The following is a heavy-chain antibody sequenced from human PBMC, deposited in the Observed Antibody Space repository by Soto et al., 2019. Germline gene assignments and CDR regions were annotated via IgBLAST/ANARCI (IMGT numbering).Heavy chain of an antibody. J-gene: IGHJ4*02. Sequence: EVQLVESGGGLVQPGRSLRLSCAASGFTFDDYAMHWVRQAPGKGLEWVSGISWNSGSIGYADSVKGRFTISRDNAKNSLYLXMNSLRAEDTALYYCAKGGQLLTEGGGYWGQGTLVTVSS. CDR1: GFTFDDYA. CDR3: AKGGQLLTEGGGY. D-gene: IGHD2-2*01. CDR2: ISWNSGSI. V-gene: IGHV3-9*01.